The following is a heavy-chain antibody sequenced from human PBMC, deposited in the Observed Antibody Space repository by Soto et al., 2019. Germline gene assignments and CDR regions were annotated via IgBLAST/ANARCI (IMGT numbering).Heavy chain of an antibody. Sequence: ASVKVSCKASGYTFTSYGISWVRQAPGQGLEWMGWINAYNGNTKYSQKFQGRVTITRDTSASTAYMELSSLRSEDTAVYYCARGDVVRGVITYYYYGMDVWGQGTTVTVSS. D-gene: IGHD3-10*01. J-gene: IGHJ6*02. CDR3: ARGDVVRGVITYYYYGMDV. V-gene: IGHV1-18*01. CDR2: INAYNGNT. CDR1: GYTFTSYG.